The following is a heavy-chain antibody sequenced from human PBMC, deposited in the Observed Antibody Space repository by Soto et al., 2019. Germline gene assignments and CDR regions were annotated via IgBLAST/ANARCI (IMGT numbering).Heavy chain of an antibody. Sequence: SETLSLTCTVSGGSISSSIYYWGWIRQPPGKGLEWIGSIYYSGSTYYNPSLKSRVAISVDTSKNQFSLKLSSVTAADTAVYYCARHPRYCSGGSCSFSYYGMDVWGQGTTVTVSS. V-gene: IGHV4-39*01. CDR2: IYYSGST. J-gene: IGHJ6*02. CDR3: ARHPRYCSGGSCSFSYYGMDV. D-gene: IGHD2-15*01. CDR1: GGSISSSIYY.